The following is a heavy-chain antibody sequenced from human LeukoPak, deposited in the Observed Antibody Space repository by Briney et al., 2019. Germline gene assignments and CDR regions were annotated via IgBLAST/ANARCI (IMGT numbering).Heavy chain of an antibody. CDR1: GGSISSSSYY. J-gene: IGHJ2*01. D-gene: IGHD6-13*01. Sequence: PSETLSLTCTVSGGSISSSSYYWSWIRQPPGKGLEWIGYIYYSGSTNYNPSLKSRVTISVDTSKNQFSLKLSSVTAADTAVYYCARPYTSGSSSIHWYFDLWGRGTLVTVSS. V-gene: IGHV4-61*05. CDR3: ARPYTSGSSSIHWYFDL. CDR2: IYYSGST.